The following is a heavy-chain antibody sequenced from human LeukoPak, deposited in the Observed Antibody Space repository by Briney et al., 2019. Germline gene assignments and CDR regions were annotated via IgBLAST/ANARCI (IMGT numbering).Heavy chain of an antibody. V-gene: IGHV1-8*01. CDR3: ARGRYDSSGYYLVY. CDR2: MNPNSGNT. Sequence: ASVKVSCKASGYTFTSYDINWVRQATGQGLEWMGWMNPNSGNTGHAQKFQGRVTMTRNTSISTAYMELSSLRSEDTAVYYCARGRYDSSGYYLVYWGQGTLVTVSS. J-gene: IGHJ4*02. D-gene: IGHD3-22*01. CDR1: GYTFTSYD.